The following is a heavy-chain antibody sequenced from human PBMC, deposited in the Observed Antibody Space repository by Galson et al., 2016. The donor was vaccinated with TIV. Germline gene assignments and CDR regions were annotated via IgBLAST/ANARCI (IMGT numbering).Heavy chain of an antibody. D-gene: IGHD6-13*01. Sequence: SVKVSCKASGGTFTNFAFSWVRQAPGQGLEWMGGIIPIFRSPNYAQRFQGRVTITADESTSTAFVELSSLRSDGTAVYYCARPSDSSWYFDLWGRGTPVIVSS. V-gene: IGHV1-69*13. CDR2: IIPIFRSP. J-gene: IGHJ2*01. CDR3: ARPSDSSWYFDL. CDR1: GGTFTNFA.